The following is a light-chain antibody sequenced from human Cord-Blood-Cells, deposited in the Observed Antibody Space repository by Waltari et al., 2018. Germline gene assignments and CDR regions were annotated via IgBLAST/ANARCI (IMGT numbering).Light chain of an antibody. CDR2: DVS. J-gene: IGLJ1*01. Sequence: QSALTQPRPVSGSPGQSVTISCPGTSSDVGGYNYVSWYQQPPGKAPKLMIYDVSKRPSGVPDRFSGSKSGNTASLTISGLQAEDEADYYCCSYAGSYTYVFGTGTKVTVL. CDR3: CSYAGSYTYV. V-gene: IGLV2-11*01. CDR1: SSDVGGYNY.